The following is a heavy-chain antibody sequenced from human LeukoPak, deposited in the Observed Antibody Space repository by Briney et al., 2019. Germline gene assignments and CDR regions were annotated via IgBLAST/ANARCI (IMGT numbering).Heavy chain of an antibody. CDR1: GGSISSGGYY. Sequence: PSQTLSLTCTVSGGSISSGGYYWSWIRQHPGKGLEWIGYIYYSGSTYYNPSLKSRVTISVDTSKSQFSLKLSSVTAADTAVYYCARVRYCSGGSCLEGYGMDVWGKGTTVTVSS. D-gene: IGHD2-15*01. CDR3: ARVRYCSGGSCLEGYGMDV. V-gene: IGHV4-31*03. CDR2: IYYSGST. J-gene: IGHJ6*04.